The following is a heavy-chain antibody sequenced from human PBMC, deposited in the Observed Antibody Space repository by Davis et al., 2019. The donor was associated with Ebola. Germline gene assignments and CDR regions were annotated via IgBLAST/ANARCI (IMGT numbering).Heavy chain of an antibody. CDR2: ISWNSGSI. CDR1: GFTFDDYA. Sequence: PGGSLRLSCAASGFTFDDYAMHWVRQAPGKGLEWVSGISWNSGSIGYADSVKGRFTISRDNAKNSLYLQMNSLRAEDTALYYCAKGVDWLFYGMDVWGQGTTVTVSS. D-gene: IGHD3-9*01. J-gene: IGHJ6*02. V-gene: IGHV3-9*01. CDR3: AKGVDWLFYGMDV.